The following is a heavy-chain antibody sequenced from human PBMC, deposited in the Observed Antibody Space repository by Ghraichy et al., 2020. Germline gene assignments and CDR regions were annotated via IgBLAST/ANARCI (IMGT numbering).Heavy chain of an antibody. V-gene: IGHV3-23*01. J-gene: IGHJ3*02. D-gene: IGHD4-17*01. CDR3: AKDPNGDYVGAFDS. CDR1: GLIFSTYA. Sequence: GGSLRLSCAASGLIFSTYAMTWVRQGPGKGLVWVSSIRGSGDIIYYADSVRGRFTVSRDNSQNTLYLQMNSLRAEDTAVYYCAKDPNGDYVGAFDSGGTGTMVTVSS. CDR2: IRGSGDII.